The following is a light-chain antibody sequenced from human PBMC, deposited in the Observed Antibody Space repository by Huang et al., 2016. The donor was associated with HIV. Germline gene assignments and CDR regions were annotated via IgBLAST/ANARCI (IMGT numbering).Light chain of an antibody. CDR2: DVS. CDR3: QQYDNLYT. J-gene: IGKJ2*01. Sequence: DIQMTQSPSSLSASVGDRVTITCQASQDIRKYLNWYQQKPGKAPKLLIFDVSNVEKGGPSRFSGSGSGTDFNFTISSLQPEDIATYYCQQYDNLYTFGQGTKLEIK. V-gene: IGKV1-33*01. CDR1: QDIRKY.